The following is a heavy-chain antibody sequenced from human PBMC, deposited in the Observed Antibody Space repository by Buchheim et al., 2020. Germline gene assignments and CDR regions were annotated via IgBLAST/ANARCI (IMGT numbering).Heavy chain of an antibody. CDR1: GFTFSSYS. Sequence: EVQLVESGGGLVQPGGSLRLSCAASGFTFSSYSMNWVRQAPGKGLEWVSYISSSSSTIYYADSVKGRFTISRDNAKNSLYLQMNSLRDEDTAVYYCARVPHCSSTSRSPHFDYWGQGTL. V-gene: IGHV3-48*02. D-gene: IGHD2-2*01. CDR2: ISSSSSTI. CDR3: ARVPHCSSTSRSPHFDY. J-gene: IGHJ4*02.